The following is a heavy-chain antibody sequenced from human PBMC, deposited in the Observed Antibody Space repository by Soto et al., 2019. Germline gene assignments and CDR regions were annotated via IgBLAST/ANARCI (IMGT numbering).Heavy chain of an antibody. CDR3: ALEPTGTAGFDY. Sequence: QVQMVQSGDEVKKPGASVKVSCKASGHTFTGHHMHWVRQAPGQGLEWMGLIDLDIGDTKYAQKFQGRVTSTSDTSITTAYMELRGLRSDDTAVYYCALEPTGTAGFDYWVQVTLVTVSS. D-gene: IGHD2-21*02. CDR1: GHTFTGHH. J-gene: IGHJ4*02. CDR2: IDLDIGDT. V-gene: IGHV1-2*02.